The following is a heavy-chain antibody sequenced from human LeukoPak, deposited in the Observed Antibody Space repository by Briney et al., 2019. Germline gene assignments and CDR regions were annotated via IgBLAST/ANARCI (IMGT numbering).Heavy chain of an antibody. CDR3: AKVGVGWVAFEY. CDR2: ISDSGGGT. J-gene: IGHJ4*02. V-gene: IGHV3-23*01. Sequence: GGSLRLSCAASGFTFSNFAMSWVRQAPGKGLQWVSAISDSGGGTFYADSVKGRFTISRDNSKNTLYLQMNSLRAEDTAVYYCAKVGVGWVAFEYWGQGTLVTISS. D-gene: IGHD3-16*01. CDR1: GFTFSNFA.